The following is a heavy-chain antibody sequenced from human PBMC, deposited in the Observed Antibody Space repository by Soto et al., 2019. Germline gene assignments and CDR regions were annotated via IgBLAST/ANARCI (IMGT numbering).Heavy chain of an antibody. J-gene: IGHJ4*02. CDR1: GFTFSSYS. Sequence: PGGSLRLSCAVSGFTFSSYSMNWVRQAPGKGLEWVSYISSSSSTIYYADSVKGRFTITKDTSKNQVVLTMTNMDPVDTATYYCAHSVEQWLPFDYWGQGTLVTVSS. CDR2: ISSSSSTI. V-gene: IGHV3-48*04. D-gene: IGHD6-19*01. CDR3: AHSVEQWLPFDY.